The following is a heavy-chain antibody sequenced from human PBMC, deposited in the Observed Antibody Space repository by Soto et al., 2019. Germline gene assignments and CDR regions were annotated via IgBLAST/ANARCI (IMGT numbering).Heavy chain of an antibody. D-gene: IGHD3-10*01. J-gene: IGHJ6*02. Sequence: GSLRLSCAASGFTFSSYSMNWVRQAPGKGLEWVSSISSSSSYIYYADSVKGRFTISRDNAKNSLYLQMNSLRAEDTAVYYCARDAKYYYGSGSYKGMDVWGQGTTVTVSS. CDR1: GFTFSSYS. CDR2: ISSSSSYI. CDR3: ARDAKYYYGSGSYKGMDV. V-gene: IGHV3-21*01.